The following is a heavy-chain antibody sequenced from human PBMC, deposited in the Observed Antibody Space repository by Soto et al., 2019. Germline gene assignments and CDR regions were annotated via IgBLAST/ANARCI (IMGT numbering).Heavy chain of an antibody. D-gene: IGHD2-21*02. CDR2: ISGSGGST. CDR3: AKNGCGGDCYSSVEANWFDP. CDR1: GFTFICNV. J-gene: IGHJ5*02. Sequence: RRLSCVASGFTFICNVMSWVRQAPGNVLEWISIISGSGGSTYYADSVKGRFTISRDNSNNTLYLQMHSLTAADTAVYYCAKNGCGGDCYSSVEANWFDPWGQGTLVTVS. V-gene: IGHV3-23*01.